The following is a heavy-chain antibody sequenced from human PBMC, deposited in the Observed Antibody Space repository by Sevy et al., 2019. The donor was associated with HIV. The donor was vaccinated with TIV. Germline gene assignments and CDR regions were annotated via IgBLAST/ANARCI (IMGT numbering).Heavy chain of an antibody. CDR3: ARHCSSSSCSHAFDI. Sequence: SETLSLTCAVYGGPFSGYYWSWIRQPPGKGLEWVGEINHSGSTNYNPSLKSRVTISVDTSNNQFSRKLSSVTAADTAVYYCARHCSSSSCSHAFDIWGQGTMVTVSS. D-gene: IGHD2-2*01. V-gene: IGHV4-34*01. CDR1: GGPFSGYY. J-gene: IGHJ3*02. CDR2: INHSGST.